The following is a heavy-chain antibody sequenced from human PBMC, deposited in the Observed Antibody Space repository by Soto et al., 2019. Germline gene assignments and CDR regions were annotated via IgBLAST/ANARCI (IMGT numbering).Heavy chain of an antibody. CDR3: AVAIDY. D-gene: IGHD5-12*01. CDR2: ISYDGSNK. J-gene: IGHJ4*02. Sequence: GGSLRLSCAASGSTFSSYAMHWVRQAPGKGLEWVAVISYDGSNKYYADSVKGRFAISRDNSKNTLYLQMNSLRAEDTAVYYCAVAIDYWGQGTLVTVSS. CDR1: GSTFSSYA. V-gene: IGHV3-30*09.